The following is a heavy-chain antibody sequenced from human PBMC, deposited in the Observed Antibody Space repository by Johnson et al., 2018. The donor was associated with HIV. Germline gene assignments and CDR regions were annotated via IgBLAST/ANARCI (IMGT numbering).Heavy chain of an antibody. J-gene: IGHJ3*02. CDR2: ISYDGSNK. CDR3: ARDQEAAAGQVDAFDI. CDR1: GFTFSSYA. V-gene: IGHV3-30*04. Sequence: QVQLVESGGGVVQPGRSLRLSCAASGFTFSSYAMHWVRQAPVKGLEWVAVISYDGSNKYYADSVKGRFTISRDNSKNTLYLQMNSLRAEDTAVYYCARDQEAAAGQVDAFDIWGQGTMVTVSS. D-gene: IGHD6-13*01.